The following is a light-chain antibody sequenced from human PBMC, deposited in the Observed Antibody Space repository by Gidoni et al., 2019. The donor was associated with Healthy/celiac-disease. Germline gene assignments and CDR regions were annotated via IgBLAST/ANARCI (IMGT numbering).Light chain of an antibody. CDR3: QQYNSYSPLT. V-gene: IGKV1-5*03. CDR2: KAS. CDR1: QSISSW. Sequence: DIQMTQSPSTLSASVGDRVTITCRASQSISSWLAWYQQKPGKAPKLLIYKASSLESGVPSRFSGSGSGTDFTLTISSLQPDDFATYYCQQYNSYSPLTFXGXTKVEIK. J-gene: IGKJ4*01.